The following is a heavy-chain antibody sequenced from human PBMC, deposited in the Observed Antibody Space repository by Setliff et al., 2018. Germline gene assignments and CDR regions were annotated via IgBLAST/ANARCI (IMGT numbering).Heavy chain of an antibody. J-gene: IGHJ6*02. CDR1: GGSISSYF. CDR2: IYHNGNT. V-gene: IGHV4-59*01. CDR3: ARDRTAYSYGLDV. Sequence: SETLSLTCTVSGGSISSYFWSWIRQPPGKGLEWIGYIYHNGNTNFNPSLKSRVNMSIDTSKNQFALNLKSVTAADTAVYYCARDRTAYSYGLDVWGQGTTVTVSS. D-gene: IGHD5-18*01.